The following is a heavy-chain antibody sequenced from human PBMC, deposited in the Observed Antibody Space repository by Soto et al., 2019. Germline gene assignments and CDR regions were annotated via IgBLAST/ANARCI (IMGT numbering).Heavy chain of an antibody. CDR2: ISGSGGST. CDR1: GFTFSSYA. Sequence: GGSLRLSCAASGFTFSSYAMSWVRQAPGKGLEWVSAISGSGGSTYYADSVKGRFTISRDNSKNTLYLQMNSLRAEDTAVYYCAKFGGYCSSTSCYDGGFDPRGQGTLVTVSS. J-gene: IGHJ5*02. D-gene: IGHD2-2*01. CDR3: AKFGGYCSSTSCYDGGFDP. V-gene: IGHV3-23*01.